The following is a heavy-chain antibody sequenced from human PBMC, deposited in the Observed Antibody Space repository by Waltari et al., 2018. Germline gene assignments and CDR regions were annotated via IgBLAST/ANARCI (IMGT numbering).Heavy chain of an antibody. Sequence: QVQLVQSGAEVKKPGASVKVSCKASGYTFTSYGISWVRQAPGQGLEWMGWISAYNGNTNYAQKLQRRVTMTTDTSTSTAYMELRSLRSDDTAVYYCARDGDGYNLYYYYYDMDVGGKGTTVTVSS. CDR3: ARDGDGYNLYYYYYDMDV. CDR1: GYTFTSYG. V-gene: IGHV1-18*01. J-gene: IGHJ6*03. CDR2: ISAYNGNT. D-gene: IGHD5-12*01.